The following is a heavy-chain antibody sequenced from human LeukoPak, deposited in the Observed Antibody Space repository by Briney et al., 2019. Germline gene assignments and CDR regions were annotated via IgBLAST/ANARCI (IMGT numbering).Heavy chain of an antibody. CDR2: INPNSGGT. CDR3: ARTRDYYDSSGYYSHDAFDI. D-gene: IGHD3-22*01. CDR1: GGTFSSYA. J-gene: IGHJ3*02. V-gene: IGHV1-2*04. Sequence: ASVKVSCKASGGTFSSYAISWVRQAPGQGLEWMGWINPNSGGTNYAQKFQGWVTMTRDTSISTAYMELSRLRSDDTAVYYCARTRDYYDSSGYYSHDAFDIWGQGTMVTVSS.